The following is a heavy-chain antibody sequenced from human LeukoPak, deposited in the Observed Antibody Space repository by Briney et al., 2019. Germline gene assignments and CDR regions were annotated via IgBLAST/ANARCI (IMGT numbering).Heavy chain of an antibody. D-gene: IGHD3-3*01. J-gene: IGHJ4*02. V-gene: IGHV4-34*01. Sequence: PSETLSLTYAVYGGSFSGYYWSWIRQPPGKGLEWIGEINHSGSTNYNPSLKSRVTISVDTSKNQFSLKLSSVTAADTAVYYCARELVDYDFWSGYYPKYYFDYWGQGTLVTVSS. CDR2: INHSGST. CDR1: GGSFSGYY. CDR3: ARELVDYDFWSGYYPKYYFDY.